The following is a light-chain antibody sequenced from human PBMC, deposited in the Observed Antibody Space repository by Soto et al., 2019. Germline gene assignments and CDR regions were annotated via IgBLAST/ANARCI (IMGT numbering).Light chain of an antibody. Sequence: QPVLTQPASGSGSPGQSIRLSCTGTSSDVGGYNYVSWYQQHPGKAPKLMIYDVSNRPSGVSNRFSGSKSGNTASLTISGLQAEDEADYYCSSYTSSSVYVFGTGTKVTVL. CDR3: SSYTSSSVYV. V-gene: IGLV2-14*01. CDR1: SSDVGGYNY. CDR2: DVS. J-gene: IGLJ1*01.